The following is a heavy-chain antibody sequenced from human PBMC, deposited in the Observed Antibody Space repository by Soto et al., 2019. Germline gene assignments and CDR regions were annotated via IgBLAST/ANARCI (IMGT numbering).Heavy chain of an antibody. V-gene: IGHV5-51*01. D-gene: IGHD6-13*01. CDR2: IYPGDSDT. CDR3: ARGDLFGAVPNRIAAAVYAFDI. Sequence: LGESLKISCKGSGYSFTSYWIGWVRQMPGKGLEWMGIIYPGDSDTRYSPSFQGQVTISADKSISTAYLQWSSLKASDTAMYYCARGDLFGAVPNRIAAAVYAFDIWGQGTIVTVSS. J-gene: IGHJ3*02. CDR1: GYSFTSYW.